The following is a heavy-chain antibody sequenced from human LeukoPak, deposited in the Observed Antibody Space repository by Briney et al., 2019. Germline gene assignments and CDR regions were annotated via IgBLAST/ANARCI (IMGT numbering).Heavy chain of an antibody. J-gene: IGHJ4*02. D-gene: IGHD6-19*01. CDR3: ARGPGWQWLVRGFDY. CDR2: INHSGST. V-gene: IGHV4-34*01. CDR1: GGSFSGYY. Sequence: SETLSLTCAVYGGSFSGYYWSWIRQPPGKGLEWIGEINHSGSTNYNPSLKSRGTISVDTSKNQFSLKLSSVTAADTAVYYCARGPGWQWLVRGFDYWGQGTLVTVSS.